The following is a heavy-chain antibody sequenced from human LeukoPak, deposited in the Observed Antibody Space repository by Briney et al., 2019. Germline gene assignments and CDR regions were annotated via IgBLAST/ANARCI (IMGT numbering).Heavy chain of an antibody. CDR3: AKAGSGSYYGMESHFDY. Sequence: GGSLRLSCAASGFTSSSYAMSWVRQAPGKGLEWVSAISGSGGSTYYADSVKGRFTISRDNSKNTLYLQMNSLRAEDTAVYYCAKAGSGSYYGMESHFDYWGQGTLVTVSS. CDR1: GFTSSSYA. D-gene: IGHD1-26*01. J-gene: IGHJ4*02. CDR2: ISGSGGST. V-gene: IGHV3-23*01.